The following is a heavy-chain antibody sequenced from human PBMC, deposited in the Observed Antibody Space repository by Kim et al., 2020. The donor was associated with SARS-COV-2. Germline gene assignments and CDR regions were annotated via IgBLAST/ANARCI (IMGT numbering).Heavy chain of an antibody. CDR1: ELTFSNFSNYW. V-gene: IGHV3-74*01. Sequence: GGSLRLSCVASELTFSNFSNYWMHWVRQVPGKGLVWISRNNSGGSSTVYADSVKGRFTISRDNAKNTLYLQMKSQRTEDTAVYNCASLASIVYWGQGTL. CDR3: ASLASIVY. CDR2: NNSGGSST. J-gene: IGHJ4*02. D-gene: IGHD2-2*01.